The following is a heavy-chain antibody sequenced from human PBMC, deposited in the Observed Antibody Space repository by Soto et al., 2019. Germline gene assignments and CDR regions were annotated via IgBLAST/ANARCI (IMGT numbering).Heavy chain of an antibody. D-gene: IGHD6-19*01. Sequence: PGGCLRLSCAVSGFTFSSYYMHWVRQAPGKGLEWVAVIWYDGSNKYYADSVKGRFTISRDNSKNTLYLQMNSLRAEDTAVYYCERDGVVPGVLAVAGNYSPYGTHVPGQGTTLTVP. J-gene: IGHJ6*02. V-gene: IGHV3-33*01. CDR1: GFTFSSYY. CDR2: IWYDGSNK. CDR3: ERDGVVPGVLAVAGNYSPYGTHV.